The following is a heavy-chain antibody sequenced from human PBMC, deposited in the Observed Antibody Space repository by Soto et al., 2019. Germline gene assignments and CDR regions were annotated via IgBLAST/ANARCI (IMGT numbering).Heavy chain of an antibody. J-gene: IGHJ6*02. V-gene: IGHV3-33*01. Sequence: QVQLVESGGGVVQPGRSLRLSCAASGFTFSSYGMHWVRQAPGKGLEWVAVIWYDGSNKYYADSVKGRFTISRDNSKNSRYLQVNSLRAEDTAVYYCARGVDIHYYYYGMDVWGQGTTVTVSS. CDR1: GFTFSSYG. CDR2: IWYDGSNK. D-gene: IGHD5-12*01. CDR3: ARGVDIHYYYYGMDV.